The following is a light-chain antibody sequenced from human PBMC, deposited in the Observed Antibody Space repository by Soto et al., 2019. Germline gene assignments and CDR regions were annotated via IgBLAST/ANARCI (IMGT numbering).Light chain of an antibody. CDR1: QAIRSA. Sequence: IQLTQSPSSLSASVGDRVTITCRASQAIRSALGWYQQKPGKVPKLLIYAASTLQSGVPSRFSGSGFGTDFTLTISRLQPEDFATYYCLLDFGYFWAFGQGTKVEIK. V-gene: IGKV1-6*01. CDR2: AAS. CDR3: LLDFGYFWA. J-gene: IGKJ1*01.